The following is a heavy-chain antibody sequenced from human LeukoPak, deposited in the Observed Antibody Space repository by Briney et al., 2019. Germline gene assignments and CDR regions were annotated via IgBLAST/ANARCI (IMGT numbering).Heavy chain of an antibody. J-gene: IGHJ6*02. Sequence: GGSLTLSCAASGFPFQAFDMHWVRHAPGKGLEWVSLINSVGTKTYYADSVRGRFTVSRDNSKNSLYLQMNGLRTEDTALYYCATWAFYHGLDVWGQGSTVTISS. CDR3: ATWAFYHGLDV. V-gene: IGHV3-43*02. CDR2: INSVGTKT. D-gene: IGHD1-26*01. CDR1: GFPFQAFD.